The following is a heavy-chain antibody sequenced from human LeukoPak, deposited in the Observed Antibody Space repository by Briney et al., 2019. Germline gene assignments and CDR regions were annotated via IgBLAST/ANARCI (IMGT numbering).Heavy chain of an antibody. CDR3: AKGYRYGQGYYYGMDV. CDR2: LWYDGSDK. Sequence: PGRSLRLSCAASGFTFSSYGMHWVRQAPGKGLEWVAVLWYDGSDKYYADSVKGRFTISRDNSKNTLYLQMNSLRAEDTAVYYCAKGYRYGQGYYYGMDVWGQGTTVTVSS. V-gene: IGHV3-33*06. J-gene: IGHJ6*02. CDR1: GFTFSSYG. D-gene: IGHD5-18*01.